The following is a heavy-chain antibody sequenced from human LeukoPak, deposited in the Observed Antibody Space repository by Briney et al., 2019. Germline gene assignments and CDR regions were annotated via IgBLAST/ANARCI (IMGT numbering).Heavy chain of an antibody. D-gene: IGHD2-21*02. J-gene: IGHJ3*02. CDR3: ARDVSQAYCGGDCGAFDI. V-gene: IGHV4-59*01. CDR2: IYYSGST. Sequence: SETLSLTCTVSGGSISSYYWSWIRQPPGKGLEWIGHIYYSGSTNYNPSLKSRVTISVDTSKNQFSLKLSSVTAADTAVYYCARDVSQAYCGGDCGAFDIWGQGTMVTVSS. CDR1: GGSISSYY.